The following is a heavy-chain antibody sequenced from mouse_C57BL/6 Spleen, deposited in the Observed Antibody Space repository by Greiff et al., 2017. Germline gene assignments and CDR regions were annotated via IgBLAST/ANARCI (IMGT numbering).Heavy chain of an antibody. J-gene: IGHJ4*01. V-gene: IGHV1-82*01. CDR3: ARFLYYDCDEGAMDY. Sequence: VKLQESGPELVKPGASVKISCKASGYAFSSSWMNWVQQRPGKGLEWIGRIYPGDGDTNYNGKFKGKATLTADKSSSTAYMQLSSLTSEDSAVYFCARFLYYDCDEGAMDYWGQGTSVTVSS. CDR1: GYAFSSSW. CDR2: IYPGDGDT. D-gene: IGHD2-4*01.